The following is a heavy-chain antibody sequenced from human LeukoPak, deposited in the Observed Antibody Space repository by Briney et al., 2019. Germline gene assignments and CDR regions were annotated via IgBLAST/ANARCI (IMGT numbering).Heavy chain of an antibody. V-gene: IGHV3-33*01. D-gene: IGHD6-13*01. CDR1: GFTFRSYG. J-gene: IGHJ4*02. Sequence: GSLRLSCAASGFTFRSYGLHWVRQAPGQGLEWVAVIWYDGSTKYYADSVKGRFTISRDNSKNTLYLQMNSLRAEDTAVYFCARSQSSSLIDYWGLGTLVTVSS. CDR3: ARSQSSSLIDY. CDR2: IWYDGSTK.